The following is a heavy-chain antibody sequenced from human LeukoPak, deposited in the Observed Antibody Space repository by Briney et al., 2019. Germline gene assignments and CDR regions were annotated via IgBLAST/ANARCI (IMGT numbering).Heavy chain of an antibody. CDR2: ISAYNGNT. D-gene: IGHD4-11*01. CDR3: ARLRSPQYSNWFDP. V-gene: IGHV1-18*01. Sequence: ASVKVSCKASGYTFTSYGISWVRQARGQGLEWMGWISAYNGNTNYAQKLQGRVTMTTDTSTSTAYMELRSLRSDDTAVYYCARLRSPQYSNWFDPWGQGTLVTVSS. CDR1: GYTFTSYG. J-gene: IGHJ5*02.